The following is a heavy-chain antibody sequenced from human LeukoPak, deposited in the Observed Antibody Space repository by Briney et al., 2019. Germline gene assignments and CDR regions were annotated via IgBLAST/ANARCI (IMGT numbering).Heavy chain of an antibody. CDR3: ARGRDTAMVFDY. CDR1: GGTFSSCA. V-gene: IGHV1-69*06. CDR2: IIPIFGTA. Sequence: ASVKVSCKASGGTFSSCAISWVRQAPGQGLEWMGGIIPIFGTANYAQKFQGRVTITADKSTSTAYMELSSLRSEDTAVYYCARGRDTAMVFDYWGQGTLVTVSS. D-gene: IGHD5-18*01. J-gene: IGHJ4*02.